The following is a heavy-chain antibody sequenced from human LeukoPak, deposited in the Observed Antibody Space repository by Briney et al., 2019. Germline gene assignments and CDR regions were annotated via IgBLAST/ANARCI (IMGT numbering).Heavy chain of an antibody. V-gene: IGHV4-39*01. CDR3: ARHGVGAYYFDY. CDR2: IYYSGST. D-gene: IGHD1-26*01. Sequence: LETLSLTCTVSGGSISSSSYYWGWIRQPPGKGLEWIGSIYYSGSTYYNPSLKSRVTISVDTSKNQFSLKLSSVTAADTAVYYCARHGVGAYYFDYWGQGTLVTVSS. CDR1: GGSISSSSYY. J-gene: IGHJ4*02.